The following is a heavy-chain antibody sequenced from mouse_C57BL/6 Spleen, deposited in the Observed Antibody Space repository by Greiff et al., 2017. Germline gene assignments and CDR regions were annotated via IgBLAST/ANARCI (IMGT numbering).Heavy chain of an antibody. Sequence: EVKLQESGGGLVKPGGSLKLSCAASGFTFSSYTMSWVRQTPEKRLEWVATISGGGGNTYYPDSVKGRFPISRDNAKNTLYLQMSSLRSEDTALYDCARHGDYGSSYYAMDYWGQGTSGTVSS. D-gene: IGHD1-1*01. V-gene: IGHV5-9*01. CDR3: ARHGDYGSSYYAMDY. CDR1: GFTFSSYT. J-gene: IGHJ4*01. CDR2: ISGGGGNT.